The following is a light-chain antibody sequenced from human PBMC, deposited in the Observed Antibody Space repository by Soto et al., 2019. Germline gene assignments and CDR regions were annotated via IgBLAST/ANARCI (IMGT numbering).Light chain of an antibody. Sequence: IPLTQSPSSLSASVGDRVTITCRASQGISSYLAWYQQKPGKAPKLLIYAASTLQSGVPSRFSGSGSGTDFTLTNSSLQPEDFATYYCQQLNSFPTFGGGTTVEIK. CDR2: AAS. J-gene: IGKJ4*01. CDR1: QGISSY. CDR3: QQLNSFPT. V-gene: IGKV1-9*01.